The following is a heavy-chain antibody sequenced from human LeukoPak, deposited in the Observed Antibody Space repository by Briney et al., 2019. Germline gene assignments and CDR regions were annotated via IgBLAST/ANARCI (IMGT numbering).Heavy chain of an antibody. Sequence: ASVKVSCKASGYTFTGYYMHWVRQAPGQGLEWMGWINSNSGGTNYAQKFQGRVTMTRDTSISTAYMELSRLRSDDTAVYYCAREVYYDSSGYLDYWGQGTLVTVSS. D-gene: IGHD3-22*01. J-gene: IGHJ4*02. CDR1: GYTFTGYY. V-gene: IGHV1-2*02. CDR3: AREVYYDSSGYLDY. CDR2: INSNSGGT.